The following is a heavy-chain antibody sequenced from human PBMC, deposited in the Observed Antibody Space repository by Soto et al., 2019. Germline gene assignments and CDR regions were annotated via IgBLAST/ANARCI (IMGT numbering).Heavy chain of an antibody. J-gene: IGHJ4*02. Sequence: GGSLRLSCAASGFTFNAFGMTWVRQAPGKGLEWVSTVSGNGGRTYYADSVKGRFTVSRDNSKNTLDLEMNSLGAEDTAVYYCAKCGPYYFDYWGQGTLVTVSS. D-gene: IGHD2-21*01. CDR1: GFTFNAFG. V-gene: IGHV3-23*01. CDR3: AKCGPYYFDY. CDR2: VSGNGGRT.